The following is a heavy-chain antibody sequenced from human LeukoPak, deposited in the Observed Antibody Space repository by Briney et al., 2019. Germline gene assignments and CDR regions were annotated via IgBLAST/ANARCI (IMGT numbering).Heavy chain of an antibody. CDR1: GFTFSTYW. V-gene: IGHV3-7*01. D-gene: IGHD3-3*01. CDR3: ARAPREWLLGYYFDY. CDR2: VKYDGSEK. J-gene: IGHJ4*02. Sequence: GGSLRLSCAASGFTFSTYWMSWVRQAPGKGLEWVADVKYDGSEKYYVDSVNGRFTISRDNAKNSLYLQMNSLRAEDTAVYYCARAPREWLLGYYFDYWGQGTLVTVSS.